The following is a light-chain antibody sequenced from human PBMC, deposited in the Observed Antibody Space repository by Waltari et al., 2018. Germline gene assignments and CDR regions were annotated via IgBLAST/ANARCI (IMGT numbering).Light chain of an antibody. CDR1: SNDLGAYAF. Sequence: QSALIQPASLSASPGQSLTISCTGTSNDLGAYAFVSWHQQHPGKVPKLIIYDVDIRPSGISNRFSGSKSGNTASLTISGLQAEDDSDYYCSSFTTSKTRVFGGGTRVTVL. CDR2: DVD. CDR3: SSFTTSKTRV. V-gene: IGLV2-14*03. J-gene: IGLJ2*01.